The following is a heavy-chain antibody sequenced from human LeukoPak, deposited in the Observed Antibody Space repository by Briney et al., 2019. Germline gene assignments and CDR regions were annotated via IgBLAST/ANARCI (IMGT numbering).Heavy chain of an antibody. J-gene: IGHJ4*02. Sequence: ASVKVSCKACGYTFTSYGISWVRQAPGQGLEWMGWISAYNGNTNYAQKLQGRVTMTTDTSTSTAYMELRSLRSDDTAGYYCARDQGIAVAGNLGYWGQGTLVTVSS. V-gene: IGHV1-18*01. CDR1: GYTFTSYG. CDR3: ARDQGIAVAGNLGY. CDR2: ISAYNGNT. D-gene: IGHD6-19*01.